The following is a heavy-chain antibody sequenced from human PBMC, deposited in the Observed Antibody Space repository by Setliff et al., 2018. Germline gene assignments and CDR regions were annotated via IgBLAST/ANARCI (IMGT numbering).Heavy chain of an antibody. D-gene: IGHD1-26*01. CDR2: IYSKGSM. CDR1: GGSINSGPYY. CDR3: ARGDSSGNNYPVLDY. J-gene: IGHJ4*02. Sequence: ASETLSLTCTVSGGSINSGPYYWTWIRQSAGKGLEWIGQIYSKGSMNYNPSLKSRVTISADSSKGQFFLDLSSVTAADTAVYYCARGDSSGNNYPVLDYWGQGSLVTV. V-gene: IGHV4-61*09.